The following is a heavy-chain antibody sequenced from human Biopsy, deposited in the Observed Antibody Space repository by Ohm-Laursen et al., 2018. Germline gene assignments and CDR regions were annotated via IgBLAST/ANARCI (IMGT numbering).Heavy chain of an antibody. CDR2: LFTSGTT. CDR3: VRGGSGSFPFDY. Sequence: TLSLTCTVSGDSVTKYYWSWMRQPAGKGLEWIGRLFTSGTTNYSPSLNNRVTMSVDTSKNQFSLRLTSVTAADTAVYYCVRGGSGSFPFDYWGPGTLVTVSP. V-gene: IGHV4-4*07. CDR1: GDSVTKYY. D-gene: IGHD3-10*01. J-gene: IGHJ4*02.